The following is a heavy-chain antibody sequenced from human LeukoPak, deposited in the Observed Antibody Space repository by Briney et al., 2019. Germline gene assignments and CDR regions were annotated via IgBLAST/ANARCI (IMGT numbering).Heavy chain of an antibody. CDR3: ARDGENHYYDY. V-gene: IGHV3-66*01. CDR1: GFTVSSNH. D-gene: IGHD7-27*01. J-gene: IGHJ4*02. Sequence: GGSLRLSCAASGFTVSSNHMSWVRQAPGRGLEWVSVIYSGGTIYYADSVKGRFTISRDNSKNTVYLEMNSLRAEDTAVYYCARDGENHYYDYWGQGTLVTVST. CDR2: IYSGGTI.